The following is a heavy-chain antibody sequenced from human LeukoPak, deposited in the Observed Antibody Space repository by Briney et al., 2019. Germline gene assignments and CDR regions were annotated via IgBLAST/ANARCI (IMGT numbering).Heavy chain of an antibody. J-gene: IGHJ4*02. CDR2: IIGSGGST. V-gene: IGHV3-23*01. Sequence: QPGGSLRLSCAASGFTFSSNGMSWVRQAPGKGLEWVSAIIGSGGSTYCADSVKGRFAISRDSSKNTLYLQMNSLRAEDMAVYYCAKRDSSGYYYFDYWGQGTLVTVSS. CDR1: GFTFSSNG. D-gene: IGHD3-22*01. CDR3: AKRDSSGYYYFDY.